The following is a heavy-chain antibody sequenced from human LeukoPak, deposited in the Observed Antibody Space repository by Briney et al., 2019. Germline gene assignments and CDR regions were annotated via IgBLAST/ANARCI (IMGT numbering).Heavy chain of an antibody. J-gene: IGHJ4*02. D-gene: IGHD2-8*01. V-gene: IGHV3-11*01. CDR2: ISSSGRTI. CDR1: GISLSDHY. CDR3: ARTKSEPTYGQHHGLDN. Sequence: GGALRLSFAASGISLSDHYMNWIRQAPGKGLEWLSYISSSGRTIAYADSVKGRFTISRDNAKNSLWLQMNSLRADDTAVYYCARTKSEPTYGQHHGLDNWGQGTLVTVSS.